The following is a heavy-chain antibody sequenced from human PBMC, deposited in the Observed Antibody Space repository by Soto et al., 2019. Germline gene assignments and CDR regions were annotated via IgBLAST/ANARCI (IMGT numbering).Heavy chain of an antibody. CDR1: GFSLSTSGVG. CDR2: IYWDDAK. V-gene: IGHV2-5*02. J-gene: IGHJ4*02. CDR3: PQQGGGDRILDY. D-gene: IGHD3-16*01. Sequence: QITLKESGPTLVKPTQTLTLTCTFSGFSLSTSGVGVGWIRQPPGKALEWVALIYWDDAKEYSPSLKSRLTTPKDTPKNPVGPNPATMDPVDTGPYCLPQQGGGDRILDYWGQGTLVTVSS.